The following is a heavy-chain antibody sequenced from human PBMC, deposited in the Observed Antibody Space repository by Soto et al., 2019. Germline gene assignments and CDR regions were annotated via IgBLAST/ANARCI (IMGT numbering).Heavy chain of an antibody. J-gene: IGHJ6*02. CDR1: GFTFSSYA. Sequence: EVQLLESGGGLVQPGGSLRLSCAASGFTFSSYAMSWVRQAPGKGLEWVSVIRSSGDRTYYADSVKGRFTISRDNSKXTLYXQXXSLRAEDTAVYYCAXXXXXXTPYYYAMDVWGQGTTVTVSS. CDR2: IRSSGDRT. CDR3: AXXXXXXTPYYYAMDV. V-gene: IGHV3-23*01.